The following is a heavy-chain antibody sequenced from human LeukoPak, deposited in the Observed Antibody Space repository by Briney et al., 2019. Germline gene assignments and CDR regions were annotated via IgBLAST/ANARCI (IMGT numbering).Heavy chain of an antibody. CDR3: AKIEYSSSGGDY. CDR2: ISYDGSNK. Sequence: GGSLRLSCAASGFTFSSYAMHWVRQAPGKGLEWVAVISYDGSNKYYADSVKGRFTISRDNSKNTLYLQMNSLRAEDTAIYYCAKIEYSSSGGDYWGQGTLVTVSS. V-gene: IGHV3-30-3*02. D-gene: IGHD6-6*01. CDR1: GFTFSSYA. J-gene: IGHJ4*02.